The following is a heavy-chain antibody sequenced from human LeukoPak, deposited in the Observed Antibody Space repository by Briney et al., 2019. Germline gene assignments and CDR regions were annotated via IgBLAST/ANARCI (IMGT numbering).Heavy chain of an antibody. Sequence: ASVKVSSKASAYTFTSYGSSCGRQALGQGLEWMGWIIAYNGNTNYAQKLQGRVTTTTDTSTSTVYMELASLRSDDTGVYYCARVWSSTSCYKPWFDPWGEGPLVTVSS. D-gene: IGHD2-2*01. CDR1: AYTFTSYG. CDR3: ARVWSSTSCYKPWFDP. V-gene: IGHV1-18*01. J-gene: IGHJ5*02. CDR2: IIAYNGNT.